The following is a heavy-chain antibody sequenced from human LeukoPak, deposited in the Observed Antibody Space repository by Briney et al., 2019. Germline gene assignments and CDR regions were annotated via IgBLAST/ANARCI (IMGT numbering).Heavy chain of an antibody. CDR2: IYYSGST. D-gene: IGHD1-26*01. J-gene: IGHJ4*02. Sequence: AGGSLRLSCAASGFTFTNYAMSWIRQPPGKGLEWIGSIYYSGSTYYSPSLKSRVTISVDTSKNQFSLKLSSVTAADTAVYYCARRELLRVFGYWGQGILVTVSS. V-gene: IGHV4-38-2*01. CDR3: ARRELLRVFGY. CDR1: GFTFTNYA.